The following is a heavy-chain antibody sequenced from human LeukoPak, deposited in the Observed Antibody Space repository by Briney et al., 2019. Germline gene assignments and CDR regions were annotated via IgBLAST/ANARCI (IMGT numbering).Heavy chain of an antibody. D-gene: IGHD6-19*01. CDR1: GFAFSSYS. Sequence: GGSLRLSCAASGFAFSSYSMNWVRQAPGKGLEWVSSISSDSYHIYYADSVKGRFTIFRDNAKNSLYLQMNSLRAEDTAVYSCTRDLASGGGYWGQGTLVIVSS. CDR3: TRDLASGGGY. V-gene: IGHV3-21*06. J-gene: IGHJ4*02. CDR2: ISSDSYHI.